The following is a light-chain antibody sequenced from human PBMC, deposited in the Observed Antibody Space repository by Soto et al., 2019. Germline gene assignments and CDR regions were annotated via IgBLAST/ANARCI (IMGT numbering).Light chain of an antibody. CDR2: GAS. CDR3: EQYHVSPSLT. CDR1: QTVTSN. V-gene: IGKV3-15*01. Sequence: EIVMTQSPVTLSVSPGERATLSCRASQTVTSNLAGYQQKPGQPPRLLIYGASTMATGLPTRFSGSGSRTEFTLTISSLHSEDVAVYYCEQYHVSPSLTFGGGTKVDIK. J-gene: IGKJ4*01.